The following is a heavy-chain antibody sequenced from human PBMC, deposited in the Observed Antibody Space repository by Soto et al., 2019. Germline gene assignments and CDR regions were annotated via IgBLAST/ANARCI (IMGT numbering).Heavy chain of an antibody. CDR1: GFTFSSNG. Sequence: QVQLVESGGGVVQPGRSLRLSCAASGFTFSSNGIHWVRQAPGKGLDWVAVIWYDGSNKFYADSVKGRFTISRDNSKNTLYLQMNSLRAEDTAVYYCARGNGHNYGYFDYWGQGTLVTVSS. V-gene: IGHV3-33*01. D-gene: IGHD3-16*01. J-gene: IGHJ4*02. CDR2: IWYDGSNK. CDR3: ARGNGHNYGYFDY.